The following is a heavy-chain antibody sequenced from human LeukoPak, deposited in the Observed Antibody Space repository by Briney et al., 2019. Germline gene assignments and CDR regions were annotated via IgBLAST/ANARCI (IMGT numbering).Heavy chain of an antibody. J-gene: IGHJ4*02. CDR3: ARAGGGCGGYRYFDY. CDR2: IYYSGRT. V-gene: IGHV4-59*01. CDR1: GDSISSYY. Sequence: SETLSLTSTVSGDSISSYYWSWLRQPPGKGLEWIGNIYYSGRTNYNPSLKRRVTISVDTSKTQFSLKLGSVTAAYEDVSYCARAGGGCGGYRYFDYWGQGTLVTVSS. D-gene: IGHD5-12*01.